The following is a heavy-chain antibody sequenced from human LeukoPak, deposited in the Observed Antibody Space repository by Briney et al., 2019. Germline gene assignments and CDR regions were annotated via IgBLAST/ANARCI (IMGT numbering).Heavy chain of an antibody. Sequence: SETLSLTCTVSGGSISSYYWSWIRQPAGKGLEWIGRIYTSGSTNYNPSLKSRVTMSVDTSENQFSLKLSSVTAADTAVYYCARIPDYGDYGDYWGQGTLVTVSS. CDR1: GGSISSYY. V-gene: IGHV4-4*07. J-gene: IGHJ4*02. D-gene: IGHD4-17*01. CDR3: ARIPDYGDYGDY. CDR2: IYTSGST.